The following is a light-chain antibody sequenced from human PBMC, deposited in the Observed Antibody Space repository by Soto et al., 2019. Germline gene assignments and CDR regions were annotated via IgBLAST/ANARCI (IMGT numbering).Light chain of an antibody. J-gene: IGLJ2*01. V-gene: IGLV2-11*01. CDR3: CSYADSDTCV. CDR2: DVN. CDR1: SGDVGAYNY. Sequence: QSALTQPRSVSGSPGQSVTISCTGTSGDVGAYNYISWYQQHPGKAPKFMIYDVNKRPSGVPDRFFGSKSGNTASLTISGLQAEDEADYYCCSYADSDTCVFGAGTKLTVL.